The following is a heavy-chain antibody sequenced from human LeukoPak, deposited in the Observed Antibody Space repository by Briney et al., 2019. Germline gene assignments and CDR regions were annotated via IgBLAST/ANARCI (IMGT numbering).Heavy chain of an antibody. J-gene: IGHJ4*02. CDR1: GFTFSSYAM. Sequence: GSLRLSCAASGFTFSSYAMSWVRQPPGKGLEWIGEIYHSGSTNYNPSLKSRVTISVDKSKSQFSLNLSSVTAADTAVYYCARKGYTYGSFNYWGQGTLVTVSS. V-gene: IGHV4-4*02. CDR2: IYHSGST. D-gene: IGHD3-10*01. CDR3: ARKGYTYGSFNY.